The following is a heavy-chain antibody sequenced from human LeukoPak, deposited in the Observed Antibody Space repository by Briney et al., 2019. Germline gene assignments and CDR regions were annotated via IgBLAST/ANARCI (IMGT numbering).Heavy chain of an antibody. V-gene: IGHV3-21*01. CDR3: ARDRPTGRSRGVVVQ. J-gene: IGHJ4*02. CDR1: GFTFDAYA. Sequence: GGSLRLSCAASGFTFDAYAMTWVRQAPGKGLEWVSSISSGGTYIYYAESVRGRSTISRDNTKNFLYLQLSTLRVEDTAVYYCARDRPTGRSRGVVVQWGQGTLVTVSS. CDR2: ISSGGTYI. D-gene: IGHD2-15*01.